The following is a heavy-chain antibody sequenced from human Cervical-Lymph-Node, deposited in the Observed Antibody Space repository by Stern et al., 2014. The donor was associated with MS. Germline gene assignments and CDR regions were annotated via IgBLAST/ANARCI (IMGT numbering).Heavy chain of an antibody. J-gene: IGHJ6*02. CDR1: GGPFNVYA. CDR3: ARDGRHTDNYGLDV. Sequence: VQLEESGAEVKKPGSSVKVSCKASGGPFNVYAINWLRQAPGQGLEWMGGILPIIGTANYAQKFQGRVTITADGFTRTSSMQMTSLRYDDTAVYYCARDGRHTDNYGLDVWGQGTTVTVSS. CDR2: ILPIIGTA. V-gene: IGHV1-69*01. D-gene: IGHD3-9*01.